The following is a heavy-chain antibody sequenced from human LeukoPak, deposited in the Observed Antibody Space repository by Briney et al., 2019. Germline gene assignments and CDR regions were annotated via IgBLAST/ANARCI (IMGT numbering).Heavy chain of an antibody. J-gene: IGHJ4*02. CDR2: IRSKANSYAT. CDR1: GFTFSGSA. V-gene: IGHV3-73*01. CDR3: TLLGSGSYVGYY. Sequence: GGSLRLSCAASGFTFSGSAMHWVRQASGKGLEWVGRIRSKANSYATAYAASVKGRFTISRDDSKNTAYLQMNSLKTEDTAVYYCTLLGSGSYVGYYWGQGTLVTVSS. D-gene: IGHD1-26*01.